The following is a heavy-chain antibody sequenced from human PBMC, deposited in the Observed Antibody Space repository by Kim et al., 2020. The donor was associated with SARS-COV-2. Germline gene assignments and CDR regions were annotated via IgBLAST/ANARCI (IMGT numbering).Heavy chain of an antibody. CDR2: ISGSGGST. J-gene: IGHJ4*02. CDR3: AKDRTRSFRIVFIPFDY. V-gene: IGHV3-23*01. CDR1: GFTFSSYA. D-gene: IGHD2-21*01. Sequence: GGSLRLSCAASGFTFSSYAMSWVRQAPGKGPEWVSAISGSGGSTYYADSVKGRFTISRDNSKNTLYLQMNSLRAEDTAVYYCAKDRTRSFRIVFIPFDYWGQGTLVTVSS.